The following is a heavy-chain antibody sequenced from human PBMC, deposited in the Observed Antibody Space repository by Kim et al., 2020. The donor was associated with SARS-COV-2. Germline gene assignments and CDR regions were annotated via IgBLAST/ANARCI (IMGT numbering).Heavy chain of an antibody. CDR2: ISYDGSNK. Sequence: GGSLRLSCAASGFTFSSYAMRWVRQAPGKGLEWVAVISYDGSNKYYADSVKGRFTISRDNSKNTLYLQMNSLRAEDTAVYYCANRVGRVFTYGGLETWG. CDR3: ANRVGRVFTYGGLET. V-gene: IGHV3-30*04. CDR1: GFTFSSYA. J-gene: IGHJ5*01. D-gene: IGHD3-16*01.